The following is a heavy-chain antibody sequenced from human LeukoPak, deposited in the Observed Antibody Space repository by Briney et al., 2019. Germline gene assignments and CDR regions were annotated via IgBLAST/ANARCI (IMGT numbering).Heavy chain of an antibody. Sequence: SGTLSLTCAVSGGSISSNNWWSWVRQPPGKGLEWIGEMYHSGSINYNPSLMSRVTISVDKSKDQFSLIMRSVTAADTAVYYCARDVGARLPGYWGQGTLVTVSS. CDR1: GGSISSNNW. CDR3: ARDVGARLPGY. V-gene: IGHV4-4*02. J-gene: IGHJ4*02. CDR2: MYHSGSI. D-gene: IGHD6-6*01.